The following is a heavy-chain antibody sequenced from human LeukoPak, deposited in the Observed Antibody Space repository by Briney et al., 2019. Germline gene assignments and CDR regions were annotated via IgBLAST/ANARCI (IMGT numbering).Heavy chain of an antibody. CDR1: GFTFSSYS. CDR2: ISSSSSTI. V-gene: IGHV3-48*04. J-gene: IGHJ4*02. Sequence: GGSLRLSCAVSGFTFSSYSMSWVRQAPGKGLEWLSYISSSSSTIYYADSVKGRLTISRDNAKNTLYLQMDSLRADDTAVYYCVRGPTYFDSWGQGTLVTVSS. CDR3: VRGPTYFDS.